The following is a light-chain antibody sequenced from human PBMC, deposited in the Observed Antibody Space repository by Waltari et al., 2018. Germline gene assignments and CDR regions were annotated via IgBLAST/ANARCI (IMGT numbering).Light chain of an antibody. Sequence: QSALTQPASVSGSPGQSIIISCTGTSSDIGTYSLFSWYQHHPGKAPKLLFYEVNEGPSGLSHCVPWSQAGNTASLAIPGLQTEDDADYYCSSYAGANLVKFGGGTKLTVL. J-gene: IGLJ2*01. CDR2: EVN. CDR1: SSDIGTYSL. V-gene: IGLV2-23*02. CDR3: SSYAGANLVK.